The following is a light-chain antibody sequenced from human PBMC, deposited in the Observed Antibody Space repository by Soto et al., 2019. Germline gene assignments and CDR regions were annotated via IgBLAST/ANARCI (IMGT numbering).Light chain of an antibody. V-gene: IGKV1-33*01. CDR1: QDITNY. CDR3: QQYDSVFT. J-gene: IGKJ5*01. CDR2: GAS. Sequence: DIQMPQSPSSLSASVGDRVTITCQASQDITNYLNRYQQKPGKAPNLLIYGASNLETGVPSRFSGSGSGTDFTFTISSLQAEDIGTYFCQQYDSVFTFGQGTRLEMK.